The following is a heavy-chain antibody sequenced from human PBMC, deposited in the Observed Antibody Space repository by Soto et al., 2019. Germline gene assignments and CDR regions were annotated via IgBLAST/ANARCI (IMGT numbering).Heavy chain of an antibody. V-gene: IGHV6-1*01. CDR1: GDSVSSSSAA. CDR3: AGVVWFRGMDV. CDR2: TYYRSKWIH. D-gene: IGHD3-16*01. Sequence: LSLTCDISGDSVSSSSAAWNWIRQSPSRGLEWLGRTYYRSKWIHEYTVSMESRITINQDTSKNQFSLHIYSVTPEDTAVYYCAGVVWFRGMDVWGQGTPVTVSS. J-gene: IGHJ6*02.